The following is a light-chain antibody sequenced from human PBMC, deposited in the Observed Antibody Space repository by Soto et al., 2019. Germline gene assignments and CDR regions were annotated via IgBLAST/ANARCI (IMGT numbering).Light chain of an antibody. V-gene: IGKV3-15*01. CDR2: GAS. J-gene: IGKJ2*01. Sequence: EIVMTQSPVTLSVSPGERATLSCRASQRVSTNIAWDQQKPGQAPRLLIYGASTRATGVPARFSGSGSGTDFTLTISSLQSEDLAIYYCQQYNNWPPYTFGQGTKLEIK. CDR3: QQYNNWPPYT. CDR1: QRVSTN.